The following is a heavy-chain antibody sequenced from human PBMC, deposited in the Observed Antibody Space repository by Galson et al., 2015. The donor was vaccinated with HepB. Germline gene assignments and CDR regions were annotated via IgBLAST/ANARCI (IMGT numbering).Heavy chain of an antibody. Sequence: SLRLSCAASGFTFSSYEMNWVRQAPGKGLEWVSYISSSGSTIYYADSVKGRFTTSRDNAKNSLYLQMNSLRAEDTAVYYCASPPGGYSYDYGMDVWGQGTTVTVSS. J-gene: IGHJ6*02. CDR2: ISSSGSTI. D-gene: IGHD5-18*01. CDR1: GFTFSSYE. V-gene: IGHV3-48*03. CDR3: ASPPGGYSYDYGMDV.